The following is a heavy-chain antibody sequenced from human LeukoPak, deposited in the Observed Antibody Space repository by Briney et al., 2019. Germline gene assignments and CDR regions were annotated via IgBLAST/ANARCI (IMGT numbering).Heavy chain of an antibody. V-gene: IGHV1-46*01. D-gene: IGHD3-22*01. CDR2: INPNGGST. CDR3: ARGHDSSGLNWYFDL. CDR1: GYTFTSYY. Sequence: SVKVSCKASGYTFTSYYMHWVRQAPGQGLEWMGIINPNGGSTTYAQKFQGRVTMTRDTSTSTVYMEVSSLRSEDTAVYYCARGHDSSGLNWYFDLWGRGTLVTVSS. J-gene: IGHJ2*01.